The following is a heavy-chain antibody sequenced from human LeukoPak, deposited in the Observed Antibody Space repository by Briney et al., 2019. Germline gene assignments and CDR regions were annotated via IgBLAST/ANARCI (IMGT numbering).Heavy chain of an antibody. J-gene: IGHJ4*02. CDR3: ASLPTFMYYSDY. Sequence: GGSLRLSCAASGFTFSDYYMSWIRQAPGKGLEWVSYISSSGSTIYYADSVKGRFTISRDNAKNSLYLQMNSLRAEDTAVYYCASLPTFMYYSDYWGQGTLVTVSS. CDR1: GFTFSDYY. V-gene: IGHV3-11*04. CDR2: ISSSGSTI.